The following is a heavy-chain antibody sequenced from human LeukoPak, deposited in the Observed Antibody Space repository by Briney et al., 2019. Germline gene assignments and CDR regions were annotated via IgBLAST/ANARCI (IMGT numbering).Heavy chain of an antibody. CDR2: FDPEDGET. V-gene: IGHV1-24*01. CDR3: ATFISLLYYDFWSGYYNY. D-gene: IGHD3-3*01. J-gene: IGHJ4*02. Sequence: ASVKVSCKVSGYTLTELSMHWVRQAPGKGLEWMGGFDPEDGETIYAQKFQGRDTMTEDTSTDTAYMELGSLRSEDTAVYYCATFISLLYYDFWSGYYNYWGQGTLVTVSS. CDR1: GYTLTELS.